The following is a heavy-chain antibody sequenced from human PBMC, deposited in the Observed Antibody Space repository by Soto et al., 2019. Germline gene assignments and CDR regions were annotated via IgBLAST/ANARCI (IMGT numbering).Heavy chain of an antibody. CDR2: IYNSGST. V-gene: IGHV4-39*01. CDR1: GGSISSGDYY. CDR3: ARASHYGDSWDY. J-gene: IGHJ4*02. Sequence: PSETLSLTCTVSGGSISSGDYYWSWIRQPPGKGLEWIGSIYNSGSTYYNPSLKSRVTISVDTSKNQFSLKLSSVTAADTAVYFCARASHYGDSWDYWGQGTLVTVSS. D-gene: IGHD4-17*01.